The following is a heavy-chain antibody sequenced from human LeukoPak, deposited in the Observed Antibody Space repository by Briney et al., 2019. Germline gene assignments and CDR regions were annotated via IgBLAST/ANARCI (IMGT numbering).Heavy chain of an antibody. CDR3: AANTISLYYFDY. D-gene: IGHD3-9*01. CDR1: GGTFSSYA. CDR2: IIPILGIA. V-gene: IGHV1-69*04. Sequence: SSVKVSCKASGGTFSSYAISWVRQAPGQGLEWMGRIIPILGIANYAQKFQGRVTITADKSTSTAYMELSSLRFEDTAVYYCAANTISLYYFDYWGQGTLVTVSS. J-gene: IGHJ4*02.